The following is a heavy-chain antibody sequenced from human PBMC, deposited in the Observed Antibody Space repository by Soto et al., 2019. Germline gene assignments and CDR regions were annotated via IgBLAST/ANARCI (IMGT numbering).Heavy chain of an antibody. CDR2: ISDSGGNT. V-gene: IGHV3-23*01. D-gene: IGHD2-21*01. CDR1: GFTFSSYA. CDR3: AKVGCIGGCGGSP. Sequence: EVQLLESGGGLVQPGGSLRLSCAASGFTFSSYAMRWVRQAPGKGLEWVSSISDSGGNTYYAESVKGRFTISRDNSKNTLYLQMNSLRAADTAVYYCAKVGCIGGCGGSPGGQGTLVTVSS. J-gene: IGHJ4*02.